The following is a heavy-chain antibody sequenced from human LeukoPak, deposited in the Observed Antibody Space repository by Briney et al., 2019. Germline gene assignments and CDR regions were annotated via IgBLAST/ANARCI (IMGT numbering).Heavy chain of an antibody. V-gene: IGHV3-30*02. CDR1: GFTFSGYG. CDR3: AKALRGYSGYDLDY. Sequence: PGGSLRLSCAASGFTFSGYGMHWVRQAPGKGLEWVAFIRYDGSNKYYADSVKGRFTISRDNSKNTLYLQMNSLRAEDTAVYYCAKALRGYSGYDLDYWGQGTLVTVSS. CDR2: IRYDGSNK. D-gene: IGHD5-12*01. J-gene: IGHJ4*02.